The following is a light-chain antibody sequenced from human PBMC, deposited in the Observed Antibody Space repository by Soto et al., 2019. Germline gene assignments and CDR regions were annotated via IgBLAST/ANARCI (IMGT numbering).Light chain of an antibody. J-gene: IGLJ1*01. CDR1: SSDVGGYNY. V-gene: IGLV2-14*01. CDR2: EVT. CDR3: SSYTSTSSPVV. Sequence: QSVLTQPASVSGSPGQSITISCTGTSSDVGGYNYVSWYQHHPGKAPKLMIYEVTNRPSGVSNRFSGSKSGNTASLTISGLQAEDEADYYCSSYTSTSSPVVFGTGTKLTVL.